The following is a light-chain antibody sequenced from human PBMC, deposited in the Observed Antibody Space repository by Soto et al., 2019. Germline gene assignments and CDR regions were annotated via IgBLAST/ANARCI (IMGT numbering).Light chain of an antibody. CDR3: QQSYSNPMT. CDR2: AAS. V-gene: IGKV1-39*01. CDR1: QTISSW. J-gene: IGKJ5*01. Sequence: DIQMTQSPSTLSGSVGDRVTITCRASQTISSWLAWYQQKPGKAPKLLIYAASSLKSGVPSRFSGSGSGTDFTLTISSLQPEDFATYYCQQSYSNPMTFGQGTRVEIK.